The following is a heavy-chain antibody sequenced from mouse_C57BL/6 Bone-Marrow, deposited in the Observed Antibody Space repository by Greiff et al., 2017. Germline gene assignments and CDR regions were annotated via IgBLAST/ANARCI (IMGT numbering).Heavy chain of an antibody. D-gene: IGHD1-1*01. CDR3: ARDYGSSYWYFDV. V-gene: IGHV1-85*01. Sequence: QVQLKESGPELVKPGASVKLSCKASGYTFTSYDINWVKQRPGQGLEWIGWIYPRDGSTKYNEKFKGKATLTVDASSSTAYMELHSLTSEDSAVYFCARDYGSSYWYFDVWDTGTTVTVSS. CDR1: GYTFTSYD. J-gene: IGHJ1*03. CDR2: IYPRDGST.